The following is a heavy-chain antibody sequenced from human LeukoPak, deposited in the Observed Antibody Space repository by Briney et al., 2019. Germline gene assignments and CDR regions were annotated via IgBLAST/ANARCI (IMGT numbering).Heavy chain of an antibody. J-gene: IGHJ3*02. Sequence: GGSLRLSCAASGFTFSSYWMSWVRQAPGKGLEWVANIKQDGSEEYYVDSVKGRFTISRDNAKNSLYLQMNSLRAEDTAVYYCARDPSMIVVGAFDIWGQGTMVTVSS. V-gene: IGHV3-7*01. CDR2: IKQDGSEE. CDR3: ARDPSMIVVGAFDI. CDR1: GFTFSSYW. D-gene: IGHD3-22*01.